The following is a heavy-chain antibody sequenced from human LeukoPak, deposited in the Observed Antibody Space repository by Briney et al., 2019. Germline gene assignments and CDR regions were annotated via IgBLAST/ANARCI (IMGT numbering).Heavy chain of an antibody. J-gene: IGHJ3*02. D-gene: IGHD3-10*01. CDR3: ARASTYGSGSYRRAFDI. V-gene: IGHV4-34*01. CDR2: INHSGST. Sequence: SETLSLTCAVYGGSFSGYYWSWIRQPPGKGLEWIGEINHSGSTNYNPSLKSRVTISVDTSKNQFSLKLSSVTAADTAVYYCARASTYGSGSYRRAFDIWGQGTMVTVSS. CDR1: GGSFSGYY.